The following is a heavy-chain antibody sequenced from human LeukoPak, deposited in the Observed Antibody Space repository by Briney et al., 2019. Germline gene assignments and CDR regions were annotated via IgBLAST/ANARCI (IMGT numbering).Heavy chain of an antibody. CDR3: ARRRRDSSGWYYFDY. D-gene: IGHD6-19*01. CDR2: IYHSGST. CDR1: GGSISSGGYS. J-gene: IGHJ4*02. V-gene: IGHV4-39*07. Sequence: PSETLSLTCAVSGGSISSGGYSWGWIRQPPGKGLEWIGSIYHSGSTYYNPSLKSRVTISVDTSKNQFSLKLSSVTAADTAVYYCARRRRDSSGWYYFDYWGQGTLVTVSS.